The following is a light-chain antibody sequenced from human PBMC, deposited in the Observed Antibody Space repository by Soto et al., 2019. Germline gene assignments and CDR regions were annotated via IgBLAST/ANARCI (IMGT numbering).Light chain of an antibody. Sequence: EIVLTQSPGTLSLSPGERATLSCRATESVVSNYLAWYQLKPGQAPRLLIYDASSRATGIPDRFSGSGSGTDFTLTISRLEPEDFAVYYCQQYGSIPCTFGQGTKVEIK. J-gene: IGKJ1*01. CDR2: DAS. CDR1: ESVVSNY. CDR3: QQYGSIPCT. V-gene: IGKV3-20*01.